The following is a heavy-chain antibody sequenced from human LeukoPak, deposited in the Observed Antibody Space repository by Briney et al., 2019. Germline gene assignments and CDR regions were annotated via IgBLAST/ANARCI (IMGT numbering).Heavy chain of an antibody. V-gene: IGHV3-23*01. Sequence: PGGSLRLSCTASGFTFSSYALSWVPRAPGKGLEWVSAFSGSGSITYYADSLKGRFPISRDNSKTTLYLQMNSVRAEDTAVYYCAKDRRPTTVVTYPSDWGQGTLVTVS. D-gene: IGHD4-11*01. CDR1: GFTFSSYA. CDR3: AKDRRPTTVVTYPSD. CDR2: FSGSGSIT. J-gene: IGHJ4*02.